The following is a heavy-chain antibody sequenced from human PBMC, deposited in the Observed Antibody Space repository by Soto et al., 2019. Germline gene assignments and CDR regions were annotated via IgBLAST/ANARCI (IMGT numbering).Heavy chain of an antibody. V-gene: IGHV3-15*07. CDR3: TTEIMITFGGVTGPEYYFDY. D-gene: IGHD3-16*01. CDR1: GFTFSNAW. Sequence: GGSLRLSCAASGFTFSNAWMNWVRQAPGKGLEWVGRIKSKTDGGTTDYAAPVKGRFTISRDDSKNTLYLQMNSLKTEDTAVYYCTTEIMITFGGVTGPEYYFDYWGQGTLVTVSS. J-gene: IGHJ4*02. CDR2: IKSKTDGGTT.